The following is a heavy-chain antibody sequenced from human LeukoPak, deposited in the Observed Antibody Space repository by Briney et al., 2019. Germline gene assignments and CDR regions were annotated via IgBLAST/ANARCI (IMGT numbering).Heavy chain of an antibody. V-gene: IGHV3-7*03. CDR2: IREERGQE. J-gene: IGHJ5*02. CDR1: GLTVSNHW. Sequence: GGSLRLSCVASGLTVSNHWMSWVRQAPGKGLEWVANIREERGQEYYVDSVKGRFTISKNSAKNSLYLQMNTLRVEDTAMYYCASLDTAKQPLANHWGQGTLVTVSS. CDR3: ASLDTAKQPLANH. D-gene: IGHD5-18*01.